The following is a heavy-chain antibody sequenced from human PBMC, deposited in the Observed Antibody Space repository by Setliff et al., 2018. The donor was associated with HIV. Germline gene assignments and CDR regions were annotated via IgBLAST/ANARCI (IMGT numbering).Heavy chain of an antibody. CDR3: ARERFLGAPFDY. V-gene: IGHV4-39*02. CDR1: GDSINSSTYY. J-gene: IGHJ4*02. Sequence: SETLSLTCTVSGDSINSSTYYWDWIRQPPGKGLEWVGSVSSSGSTYSNPSLKSRVTISVDTSKNQFSLRVSSVTAADTAVYYCARERFLGAPFDYWGQGTLVTVS. D-gene: IGHD3-3*01. CDR2: VSSSGST.